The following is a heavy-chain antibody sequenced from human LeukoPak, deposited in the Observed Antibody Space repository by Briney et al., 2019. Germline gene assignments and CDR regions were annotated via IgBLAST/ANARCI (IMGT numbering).Heavy chain of an antibody. CDR3: AKKIHYGDYDYFYGMGV. CDR2: IRGSGGST. CDR1: GFTFSTYA. Sequence: GGSLRLSCAASGFTFSTYAMTWVRQAPGKGLEWVSGIRGSGGSTYYADSVKGRFTICRDISKNTLYLQMNSLRAEDTALYYCAKKIHYGDYDYFYGMGVWGQGATVHVSS. V-gene: IGHV3-23*01. J-gene: IGHJ6*02. D-gene: IGHD4-17*01.